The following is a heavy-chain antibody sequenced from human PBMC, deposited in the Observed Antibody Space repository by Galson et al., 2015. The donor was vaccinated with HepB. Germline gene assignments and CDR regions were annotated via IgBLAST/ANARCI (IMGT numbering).Heavy chain of an antibody. J-gene: IGHJ4*02. Sequence: SLRLSCAASGFTFSSYAMSWVRQAPGKGLEWVSAISGSGGSTYYADSVKGRFTISRDNSKNTLYLQMNSLRAEDTAVYYCAKYDSSGWHFDYWGQGTLVTVSS. D-gene: IGHD6-19*01. CDR2: ISGSGGST. CDR3: AKYDSSGWHFDY. V-gene: IGHV3-23*01. CDR1: GFTFSSYA.